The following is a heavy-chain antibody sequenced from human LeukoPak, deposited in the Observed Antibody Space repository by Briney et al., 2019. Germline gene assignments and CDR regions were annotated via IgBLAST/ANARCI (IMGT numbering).Heavy chain of an antibody. Sequence: SETLSLTCTVSGGSISSYYWSWIRQPAGKGLEWIGRIYTSGSTNYNPSLKSRVTMSVDTSKNQFSLKLSSVTAADTAVYYCASASRYCSSTSCGFGYWGQGTLVTVSS. D-gene: IGHD2-2*01. J-gene: IGHJ4*02. CDR1: GGSISSYY. V-gene: IGHV4-4*07. CDR3: ASASRYCSSTSCGFGY. CDR2: IYTSGST.